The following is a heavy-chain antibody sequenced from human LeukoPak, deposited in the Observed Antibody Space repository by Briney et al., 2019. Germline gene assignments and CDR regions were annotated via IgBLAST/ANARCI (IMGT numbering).Heavy chain of an antibody. V-gene: IGHV4-39*07. CDR3: ARLGVTAAIIDY. J-gene: IGHJ4*02. CDR2: IYYSGST. Sequence: NPSETLSLTCTVSGGSISSSSYYWGWIRQPPGKGLEWIGSIYYSGSTNHNPSLKSRVTISVDTSKTQFSLRPSSATAADTAVYYCARLGVTAAIIDYWGQGILVTVSS. D-gene: IGHD2-21*02. CDR1: GGSISSSSYY.